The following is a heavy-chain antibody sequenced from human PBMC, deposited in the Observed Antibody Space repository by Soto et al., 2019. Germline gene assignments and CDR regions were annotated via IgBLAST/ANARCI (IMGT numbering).Heavy chain of an antibody. CDR2: ISAYNGNT. J-gene: IGHJ5*02. CDR3: ARDGDFWSGYYREDWFDP. D-gene: IGHD3-3*01. Sequence: ATVKVSCKASGYTFTSYGISWVRQAPGQGLEWMGWISAYNGNTNYAQKLQGRVTMTTDTSTSTAYMELRSLRSDDTAVYYCARDGDFWSGYYREDWFDPWGQGTLVTVSS. CDR1: GYTFTSYG. V-gene: IGHV1-18*01.